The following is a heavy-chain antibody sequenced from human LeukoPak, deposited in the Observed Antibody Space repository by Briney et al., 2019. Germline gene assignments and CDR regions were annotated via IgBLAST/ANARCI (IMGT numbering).Heavy chain of an antibody. J-gene: IGHJ4*02. CDR3: ARGGGSRSLGRFDY. D-gene: IGHD1-26*01. CDR2: IRSSGSIM. CDR1: GFTFSSYE. V-gene: IGHV3-48*03. Sequence: PGGSLRLSCAASGFTFSSYEMNWVRQAPGKGLEWVSYIRSSGSIMYYADSVKARFTISRDNAKNSLYLQVNSLRAEDTAVYYCARGGGSRSLGRFDYWGQGTLVTVSS.